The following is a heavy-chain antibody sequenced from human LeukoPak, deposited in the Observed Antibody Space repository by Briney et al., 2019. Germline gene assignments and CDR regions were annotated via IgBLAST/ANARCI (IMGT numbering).Heavy chain of an antibody. D-gene: IGHD1-26*01. J-gene: IGHJ5*02. CDR3: AKNGGGSLNWFDP. CDR1: GASISSSSFY. Sequence: SETLSLTCTVSGASISSSSFYWGWIRQPPGKGLEWIGSIYYSGGTRYNPSLKSRLTISLDTSNNQFSLRLSSVTAADTAVYYCAKNGGGSLNWFDPWGQGSLVTVS. V-gene: IGHV4-39*07. CDR2: IYYSGGT.